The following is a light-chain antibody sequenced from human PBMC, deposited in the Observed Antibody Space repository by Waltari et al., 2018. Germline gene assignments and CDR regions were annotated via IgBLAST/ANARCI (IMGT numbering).Light chain of an antibody. J-gene: IGKJ1*01. V-gene: IGKV3-20*01. CDR2: DAS. CDR3: QKYGRLPAT. CDR1: QSISKY. Sequence: EIMLTQSPGTLSLSPGERATLSCRASQSISKYLAWYQQKPGQAPSLLIYDASIRPTGIPGRCSGSGYGTDFSLTISRLAPEDYAVYYCQKYGRLPATFGRGTKVEIK.